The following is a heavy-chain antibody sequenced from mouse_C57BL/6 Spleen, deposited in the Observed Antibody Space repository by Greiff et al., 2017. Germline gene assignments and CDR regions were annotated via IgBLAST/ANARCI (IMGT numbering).Heavy chain of an antibody. J-gene: IGHJ4*01. Sequence: QVQLQQPGAELVMPGASVKLSCKASGYTFTSYRMHWVKQRPGQGLEWIGEIDPSDSYTNYNQKFKGKSTLTVDKSSSTAYMQLSSLTSEDSTVYYCAKSYITTLDYWGQGTSVTVSS. CDR2: IDPSDSYT. D-gene: IGHD1-1*01. CDR3: AKSYITTLDY. V-gene: IGHV1-69*01. CDR1: GYTFTSYR.